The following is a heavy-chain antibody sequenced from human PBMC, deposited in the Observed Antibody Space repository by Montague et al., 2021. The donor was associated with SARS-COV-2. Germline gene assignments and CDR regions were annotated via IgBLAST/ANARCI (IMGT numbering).Heavy chain of an antibody. CDR1: GGSFSVYY. CDR2: INHSGTA. CDR3: AKEREVVRAARTLVAFDL. Sequence: SETLSLTCAVYGGSFSVYYWSWLRQSPRSGLERIAEINHSGTANYNPSLKSRVSILVDTSKNQFTLKWTSVTAADTAMYYCAKEREVVRAARTLVAFDLWGQGTMVTVSS. D-gene: IGHD2-2*01. V-gene: IGHV4-34*01. J-gene: IGHJ3*01.